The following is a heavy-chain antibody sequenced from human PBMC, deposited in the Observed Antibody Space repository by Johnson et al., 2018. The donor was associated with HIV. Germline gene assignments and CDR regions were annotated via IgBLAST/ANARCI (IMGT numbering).Heavy chain of an antibody. J-gene: IGHJ3*02. CDR2: ISSSGSST. CDR1: GFTFSDYY. CDR3: TKPSTGTYYGFHI. Sequence: QVQLVESGGGLVKPGGSLRLSCAASGFTFSDYYMSWIRQAPGKGLEWVSYISSSGSSTYYADSVKGRFTISRDNSKNTVWLQMNSLRGEDTAVYYCTKPSTGTYYGFHIWGQGTMVTVSS. V-gene: IGHV3-11*01.